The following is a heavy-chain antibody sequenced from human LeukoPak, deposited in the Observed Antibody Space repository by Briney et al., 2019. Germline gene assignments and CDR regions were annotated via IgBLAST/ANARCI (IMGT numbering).Heavy chain of an antibody. D-gene: IGHD2-21*02. CDR2: IKHDGSEK. Sequence: GGSLRLSCAASGFTFRSYWMSWVRQAPGKGLEWVAHIKHDGSEKYYVDSVKGRFTISRDNAKNSLYLQMNSLRAEDTAVYYCARDLTLVYWGQGTLVTVSS. CDR1: GFTFRSYW. J-gene: IGHJ4*02. CDR3: ARDLTLVY. V-gene: IGHV3-7*01.